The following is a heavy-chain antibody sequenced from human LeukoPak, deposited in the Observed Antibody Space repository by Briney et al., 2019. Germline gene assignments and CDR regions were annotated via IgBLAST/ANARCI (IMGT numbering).Heavy chain of an antibody. CDR3: ARGRWTSHTVGYYFDH. J-gene: IGHJ4*02. Sequence: ASVKVSCKASGGTFSSYAISWVRQAPGQGLEWMGGIIPIFGTANYAQKFQGRVTITADKSMSTAYMELSSLRSEDTAVYYCARGRWTSHTVGYYFDHWGQGTLVTVSS. D-gene: IGHD2-8*02. CDR2: IIPIFGTA. CDR1: GGTFSSYA. V-gene: IGHV1-69*06.